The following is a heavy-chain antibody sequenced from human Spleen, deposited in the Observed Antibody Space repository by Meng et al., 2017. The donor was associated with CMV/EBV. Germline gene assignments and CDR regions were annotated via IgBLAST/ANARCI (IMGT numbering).Heavy chain of an antibody. CDR1: GGSISRFY. CDR2: ISYSGST. CDR3: ARDVRNYHDSSGYPAYYFDY. D-gene: IGHD3-22*01. Sequence: GSLRLSCTVSGGSISRFYWNWIRQAPGKGLEWIGYISYSGSTNYHPSLKSRVTISVDTSKNQFSLRVRSVTAADTAVYYCARDVRNYHDSSGYPAYYFDYWGQGTPVTVSS. V-gene: IGHV4-59*01. J-gene: IGHJ4*02.